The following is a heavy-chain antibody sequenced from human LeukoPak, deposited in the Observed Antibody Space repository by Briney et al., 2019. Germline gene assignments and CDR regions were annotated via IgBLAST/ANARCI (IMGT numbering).Heavy chain of an antibody. D-gene: IGHD2-2*02. CDR1: AFTFRTYS. Sequence: GGSLRLSCAASAFTFRTYSMNWVRQTPGKGLEWVSSISTRSEYIYHADSVKGRFTISRDNAKNSLYLQMTSLRAEDTAVYYCARGGLPSAIDWFDPWGQGTLVTVSS. CDR2: ISTRSEYI. CDR3: ARGGLPSAIDWFDP. V-gene: IGHV3-21*01. J-gene: IGHJ5*02.